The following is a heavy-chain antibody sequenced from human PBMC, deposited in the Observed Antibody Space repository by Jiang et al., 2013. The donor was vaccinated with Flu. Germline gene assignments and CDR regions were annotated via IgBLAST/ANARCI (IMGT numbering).Heavy chain of an antibody. D-gene: IGHD1-26*01. CDR1: GFSLSTSGMC. CDR3: ARILDRYSGSYYLDY. V-gene: IGHV2-70*11. Sequence: PTQTLTLTCTFSGFSLSTSGMCVSWIRQPPGKALEWLARIDWDDDKYYSTSLKTRLTISKDTSKNQVVLTMTNMDPVDTATYYCARILDRYSGSYYLDYWGQGTLVTVSS. J-gene: IGHJ4*02. CDR2: IDWDDDK.